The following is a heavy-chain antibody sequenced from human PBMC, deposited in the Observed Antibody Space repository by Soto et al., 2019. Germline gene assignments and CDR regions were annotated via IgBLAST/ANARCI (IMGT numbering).Heavy chain of an antibody. V-gene: IGHV3-30-3*01. Sequence: QVQVVESGGGVVQPGRSLRLSCAASGFIFSSYSMHWVRQAPGKGLEWVAMISNDGSNKDYVDSVKGRFTISRDNSNNTLSLQMNSLRAEDTAVYYCARDQFLDAFDIWGQGTMVTVSS. CDR1: GFIFSSYS. CDR3: ARDQFLDAFDI. J-gene: IGHJ3*02. CDR2: ISNDGSNK. D-gene: IGHD2-21*01.